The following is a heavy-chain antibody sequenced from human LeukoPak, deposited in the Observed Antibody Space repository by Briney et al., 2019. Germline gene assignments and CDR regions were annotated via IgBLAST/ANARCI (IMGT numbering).Heavy chain of an antibody. CDR1: GYTFTSYY. D-gene: IGHD3-16*02. CDR2: ISAYNGNT. J-gene: IGHJ4*02. CDR3: ARVQIMITFGGVIVPPTLFDY. V-gene: IGHV1-18*04. Sequence: ASVKVSCKASGYTFTSYYMHWVRQAPGQGLEWMGWISAYNGNTNYAQKLQGRVTMTTDTSTSTAYMELRSLRSDDTAVYYRARVQIMITFGGVIVPPTLFDYWGQGTLVTVSS.